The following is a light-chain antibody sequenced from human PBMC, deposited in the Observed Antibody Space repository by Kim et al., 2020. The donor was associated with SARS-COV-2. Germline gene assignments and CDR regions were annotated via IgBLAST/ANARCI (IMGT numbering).Light chain of an antibody. CDR1: QSLLHSDGKTY. CDR3: MQNIQLPLT. CDR2: EVS. V-gene: IGKV2D-29*02. Sequence: PAAISCKSSQSLLHSDGKTYLYWYLQKPGQSPQLLIYEVSNRFSEVPDRFSGSGSGTDFTLKISRVETEDVGLYYCMQNIQLPLTFGQGTRLEIK. J-gene: IGKJ5*01.